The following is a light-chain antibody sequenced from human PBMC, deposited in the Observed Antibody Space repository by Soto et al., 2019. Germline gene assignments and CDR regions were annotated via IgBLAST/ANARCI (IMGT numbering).Light chain of an antibody. CDR3: QQYNNWPFS. CDR2: DAS. CDR1: QSVSSY. Sequence: EIVLTPSPATLSLSPGERATXSCRASQSVSSYFAWYQQKPGQAPRLLIYDASNRATGIPARFSGSGSGTDFTLTISSLEPEDFAVYFCQQYNNWPFSFGQGTRLEIK. J-gene: IGKJ5*01. V-gene: IGKV3-11*01.